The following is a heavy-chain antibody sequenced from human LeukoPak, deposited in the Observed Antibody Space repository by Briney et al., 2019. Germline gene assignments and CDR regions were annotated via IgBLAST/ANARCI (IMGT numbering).Heavy chain of an antibody. Sequence: SETLSLTCTVSGGSISSSSYYWGWIRQPPGKGLEWIGSIYYSGSTYYNPSLKSRVTISVDTSKNQFSLKLSSVTAADTAVYYCAATPRRYYDSSGLDYWGQGTLVTVSS. CDR3: AATPRRYYDSSGLDY. J-gene: IGHJ4*02. D-gene: IGHD3-22*01. V-gene: IGHV4-39*01. CDR1: GGSISSSSYY. CDR2: IYYSGST.